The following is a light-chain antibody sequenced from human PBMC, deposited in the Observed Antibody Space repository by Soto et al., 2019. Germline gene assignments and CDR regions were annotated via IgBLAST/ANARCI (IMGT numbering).Light chain of an antibody. CDR3: QYYDSSLSGYV. V-gene: IGLV1-40*01. CDR1: SSKIGAGYD. J-gene: IGLJ1*01. CDR2: GNS. Sequence: QSVLTQPPPVSGAPGQRGTISCPGGSSKIGAGYDVHWYQQLPGTAPKLLIYGNSNRPSGVPDRFSGSKSGTSASLAITGLQAEDEADYYCQYYDSSLSGYVFGTGTKVTVL.